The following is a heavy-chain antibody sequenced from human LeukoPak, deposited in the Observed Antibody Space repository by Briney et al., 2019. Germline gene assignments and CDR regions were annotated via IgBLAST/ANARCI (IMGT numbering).Heavy chain of an antibody. CDR2: ISWNSGSI. CDR3: VKGHCSSSSCFPNYYYYMDV. Sequence: PGGSLRLSCAGSGFTFDEHAMRWVRQAPGKGLEWVSGISWNSGSIAYADSVKGRFTISRDNAQNLLFLQMSSLRAADTALYCCVKGHCSSSSCFPNYYYYMDVWGTGTTVTVSS. J-gene: IGHJ6*03. CDR1: GFTFDEHA. D-gene: IGHD2-15*01. V-gene: IGHV3-9*01.